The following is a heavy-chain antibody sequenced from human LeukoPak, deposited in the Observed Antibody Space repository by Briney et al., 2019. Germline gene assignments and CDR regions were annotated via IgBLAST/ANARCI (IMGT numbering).Heavy chain of an antibody. CDR3: ARDRGAVTDVFDY. CDR1: EFTFSDYY. Sequence: GGSLRLSCVASEFTFSDYYMSWIRQAPGKGLGWVSYIRSSGTTIHYADSVKGRFTISRDNAKNSLYLQMNSLRAEDTAVYYCARDRGAVTDVFDYWGQGTLVTVSS. CDR2: IRSSGTTI. V-gene: IGHV3-11*04. D-gene: IGHD6-19*01. J-gene: IGHJ4*02.